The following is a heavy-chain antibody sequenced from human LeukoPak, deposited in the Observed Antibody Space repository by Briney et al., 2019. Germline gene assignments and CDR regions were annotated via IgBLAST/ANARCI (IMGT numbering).Heavy chain of an antibody. CDR2: ISGISTYI. CDR3: VRFEMGSSWNDVDY. Sequence: GGSLRLSCAASGFTFSGYSMNWVRQAPGKGLEWVSSISGISTYILYADSVKGRFTISRDNAKNSLYLQMNSLRAEDTAVYYCVRFEMGSSWNDVDYWGQGTLVTVSS. V-gene: IGHV3-21*01. J-gene: IGHJ4*02. D-gene: IGHD1-1*01. CDR1: GFTFSGYS.